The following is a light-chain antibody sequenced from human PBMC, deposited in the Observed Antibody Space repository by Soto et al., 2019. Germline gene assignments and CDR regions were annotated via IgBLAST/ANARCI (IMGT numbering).Light chain of an antibody. CDR1: QTISSW. V-gene: IGKV1-5*03. J-gene: IGKJ1*01. Sequence: DLQMTQSPSTLSASVGDRFTITCRASQTISSWLAWYQQKPGKAPKLLIYKASTLKSGVPSRFSGSGSGTEFTLTISSLQPDDFATYYCQHYNSYSEAFGQGTKVDI. CDR3: QHYNSYSEA. CDR2: KAS.